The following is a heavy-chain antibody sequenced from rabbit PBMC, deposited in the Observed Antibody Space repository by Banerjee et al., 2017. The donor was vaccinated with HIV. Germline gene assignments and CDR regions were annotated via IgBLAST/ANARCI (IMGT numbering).Heavy chain of an antibody. CDR2: IDPIFGTT. Sequence: ESGGGLVKPEGSLTLTCTASGFSFSSYWMNWVRQAPGKGLEWIGYIDPIFGTTAYASWVNGRFTISSHNAQNTLYLQLNSLTAADTATYFCARDRGSGWDDAFDPRGPGTLVTVS. CDR3: ARDRGSGWDDAFDP. CDR1: GFSFSSYW. J-gene: IGHJ2*01. D-gene: IGHD4-1*01. V-gene: IGHV1S7*01.